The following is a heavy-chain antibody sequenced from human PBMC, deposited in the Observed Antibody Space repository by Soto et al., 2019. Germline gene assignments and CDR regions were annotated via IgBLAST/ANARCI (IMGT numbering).Heavy chain of an antibody. D-gene: IGHD3-22*01. V-gene: IGHV1-46*03. J-gene: IGHJ4*02. CDR3: ARDISGYAPVFDY. CDR2: INPSGGST. CDR1: GYTFPSHY. Sequence: AASVKVSCKASGYTFPSHYMHWVRQAPGQGLEWMGIINPSGGSTNYAQKFQGRVTMTRDTSTSTVYMELSSLRSEDTAVYYCARDISGYAPVFDYWGQGTQVNVSS.